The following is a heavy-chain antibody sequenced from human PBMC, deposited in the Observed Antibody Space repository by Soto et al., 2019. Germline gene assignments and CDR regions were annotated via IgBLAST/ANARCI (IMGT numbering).Heavy chain of an antibody. J-gene: IGHJ4*02. CDR3: TGHSSGSPMD. CDR2: IYYRGTT. V-gene: IGHV4-39*01. Sequence: QLQLQESGPGLVKPSETLSLTCTVSSGSITSNTYYWGWLRQPPGRGLEWIASIYYRGTTYYKPSLKSRVTISLDTSKNQFSLKLSSVTAADTAVYYCTGHSSGSPMDWGQGTLVPVSS. D-gene: IGHD6-19*01. CDR1: SGSITSNTYY.